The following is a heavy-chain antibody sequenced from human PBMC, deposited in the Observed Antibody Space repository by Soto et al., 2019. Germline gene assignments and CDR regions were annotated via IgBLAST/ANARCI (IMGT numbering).Heavy chain of an antibody. D-gene: IGHD6-13*01. CDR1: GFTFSDHY. Sequence: EVHLVESGGGLVQPGGSLRLSCVASGFTFSDHYMDWVRQAPGEGREWVGRIRNKVNSYTTEYAASVKGRFTISRHDSDTSLYLEMNSLRTEDTAVYFCTRVRSSTWGLDAFDLWGQGTMLTVSS. J-gene: IGHJ3*01. V-gene: IGHV3-72*01. CDR2: IRNKVNSYTT. CDR3: TRVRSSTWGLDAFDL.